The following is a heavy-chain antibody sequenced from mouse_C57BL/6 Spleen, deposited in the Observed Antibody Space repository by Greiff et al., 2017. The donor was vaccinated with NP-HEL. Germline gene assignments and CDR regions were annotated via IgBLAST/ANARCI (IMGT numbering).Heavy chain of an antibody. Sequence: EVQLVESGEGLVKPGGSLKLSCAASGFTFSSYAMSWVRQTPEKRLEWVAYISSGGGYIYYAATVKGRFTISRDNARNTLYLQMSSLKSEDTAMYYCTRELAYYFDYWGQGTTLTVSS. CDR2: ISSGGGYI. CDR3: TRELAYYFDY. V-gene: IGHV5-9-1*02. J-gene: IGHJ2*01. D-gene: IGHD4-1*01. CDR1: GFTFSSYA.